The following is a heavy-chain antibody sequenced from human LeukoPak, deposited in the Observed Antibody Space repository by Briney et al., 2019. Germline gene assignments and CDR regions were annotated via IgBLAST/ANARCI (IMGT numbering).Heavy chain of an antibody. CDR1: GYSFVSHW. V-gene: IGHV5-51*01. CDR2: IYPGDSDT. Sequence: GESLKISCKASGYSFVSHWIVWVRQMPGKGLEWLGIIYPGDSDTRYSPSFQGQVTISADKSISTAYLQWSSLKASDTAMYYCARRVAGTEGDYWGQGTLVTVSS. J-gene: IGHJ4*02. D-gene: IGHD6-19*01. CDR3: ARRVAGTEGDY.